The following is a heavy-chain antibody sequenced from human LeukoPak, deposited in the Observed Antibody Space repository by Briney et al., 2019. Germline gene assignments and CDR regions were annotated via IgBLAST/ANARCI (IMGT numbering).Heavy chain of an antibody. CDR2: IIPIFGTA. CDR3: ARDRDSGYDWDAFDV. CDR1: GGTFSSYA. V-gene: IGHV1-69*05. D-gene: IGHD5-12*01. J-gene: IGHJ3*01. Sequence: SVKVSCKASGGTFSSYAISWVRQAPGQGLEWMGRIIPIFGTANHAQKFQGRVTITTDESTSTAYMELSSLRSEDTAVYYCARDRDSGYDWDAFDVWGQGTMVTVSS.